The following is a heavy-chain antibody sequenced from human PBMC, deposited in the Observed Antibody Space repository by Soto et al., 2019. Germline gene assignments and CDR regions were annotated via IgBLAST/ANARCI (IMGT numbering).Heavy chain of an antibody. CDR2: IGGSSSYT. CDR1: GFTFSSYA. D-gene: IGHD6-19*01. V-gene: IGHV3-21*06. CDR3: ARYAGGRYPAYYFDY. J-gene: IGHJ4*02. Sequence: GGSLRLSCAASGFTFSSYAMKWVRQAPGKGLEWVSLIGGSSSYTYYADSVKGRFTISRDNSKNTLYLQMNSLRAEDTAVYYCARYAGGRYPAYYFDYWGQGTLVTVSS.